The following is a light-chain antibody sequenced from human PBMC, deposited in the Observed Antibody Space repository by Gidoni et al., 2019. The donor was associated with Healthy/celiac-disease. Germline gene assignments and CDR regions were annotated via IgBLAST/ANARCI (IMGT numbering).Light chain of an antibody. V-gene: IGKV4-1*01. CDR2: WAS. J-gene: IGKJ2*04. CDR1: VLYSSNNKNY. CDR3: QQYYSTPCS. Sequence: VLYSSNNKNYLAWYQQKPGQPPKLLIYWASTRESGVPDRFSGSGSGTDFTLTISSLQAEDVAVYYCQQYYSTPCSFGQGTKLEIK.